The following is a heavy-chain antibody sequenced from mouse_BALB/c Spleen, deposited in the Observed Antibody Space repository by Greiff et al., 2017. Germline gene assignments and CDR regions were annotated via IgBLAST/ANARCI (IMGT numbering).Heavy chain of an antibody. J-gene: IGHJ4*01. CDR2: ISSGNSTI. Sequence: EVQLVESGGGLVQPGGSRKLSCTASGFTFSSFGMHWVRQAPEKGLEWVAYISSGNSTIYYADKVKGRFTISRDNPKNTLFLQMTSLRSEDTAMYYCARDTNYCGSSLYYAMDYWGQGTSVTVSS. V-gene: IGHV5-17*02. CDR1: GFTFSSFG. D-gene: IGHD1-1*01. CDR3: ARDTNYCGSSLYYAMDY.